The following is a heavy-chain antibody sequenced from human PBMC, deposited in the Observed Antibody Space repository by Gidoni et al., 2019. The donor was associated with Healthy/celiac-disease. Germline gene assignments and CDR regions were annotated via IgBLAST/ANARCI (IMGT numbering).Heavy chain of an antibody. J-gene: IGHJ5*02. CDR1: GGSFSGYY. CDR3: ARGGYIALIDP. V-gene: IGHV4-34*01. Sequence: QEQLQQWGAGMLKPSETLSLTCAVYGGSFSGYYWSWIRQPPGKGLEWIGEINHSGSTNYNPSLKSRVTISVDTSKNQFSLKLSSVTAADTVVYYCARGGYIALIDPWGQGTLVTVSS. D-gene: IGHD5-12*01. CDR2: INHSGST.